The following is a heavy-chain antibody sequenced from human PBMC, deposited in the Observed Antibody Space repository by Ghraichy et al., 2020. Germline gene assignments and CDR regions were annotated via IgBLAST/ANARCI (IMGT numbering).Heavy chain of an antibody. CDR1: GGSISSSSYS. J-gene: IGHJ3*02. CDR2: IYYSGST. V-gene: IGHV4-39*07. Sequence: SQTLSLTCTVSGGSISSSSYSWDWIRQPPGKGLEWIGSIYYSGSTYYNPSLKSRVTISVDTSKNQFSLNLRSVTAADTAVYYCARDSYYDFWSGYFNLGNHDAFGIRGQGKMLPVSS. CDR3: ARDSYYDFWSGYFNLGNHDAFGI. D-gene: IGHD3-3*01.